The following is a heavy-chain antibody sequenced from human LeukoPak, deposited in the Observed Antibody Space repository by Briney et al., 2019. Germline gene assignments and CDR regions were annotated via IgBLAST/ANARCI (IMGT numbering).Heavy chain of an antibody. V-gene: IGHV3-7*01. CDR2: IKQDGSEK. CDR3: ARDMYYYDSSGYAFDI. CDR1: GFTFSSYW. J-gene: IGHJ3*02. Sequence: PGGSLRLSCVASGFTFSSYWMSWVRQAPGKGLEWVANIKQDGSEKFYVDSVKGRFTISRDNAKNSLYLQMNSLRAEDTAVYYCARDMYYYDSSGYAFDIWGQGTMVTVSS. D-gene: IGHD3-22*01.